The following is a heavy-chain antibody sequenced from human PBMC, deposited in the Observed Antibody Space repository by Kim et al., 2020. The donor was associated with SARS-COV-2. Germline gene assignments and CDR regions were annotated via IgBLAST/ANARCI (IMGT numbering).Heavy chain of an antibody. J-gene: IGHJ6*02. CDR1: GYTFTSYG. V-gene: IGHV1-18*01. Sequence: ASVKVSCKASGYTFTSYGISWVRQAPGQGLEWMGWISAYNGNTNYAQKLQGRVTMTTDTSTSTAYMELRSLRSDDTAVYYCARDRTFDYYYGMDVWGQGTTVTLSS. CDR2: ISAYNGNT. CDR3: ARDRTFDYYYGMDV.